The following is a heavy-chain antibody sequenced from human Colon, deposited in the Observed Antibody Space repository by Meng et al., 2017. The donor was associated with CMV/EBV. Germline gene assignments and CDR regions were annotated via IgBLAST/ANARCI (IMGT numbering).Heavy chain of an antibody. CDR3: ARVGGQYCTNGVCYSAYYFDY. Sequence: ASVKVSCKASGYTLSNYGISWVRQAPGQGLEWMGWISTYNGNANYAQKFQGRVTMTTDTSTSTAYMELRSLRSDDTAVYYWARVGGQYCTNGVCYSAYYFDYWGQGTPVTVSS. CDR2: ISTYNGNA. CDR1: GYTLSNYG. J-gene: IGHJ4*02. V-gene: IGHV1-18*01. D-gene: IGHD2-8*01.